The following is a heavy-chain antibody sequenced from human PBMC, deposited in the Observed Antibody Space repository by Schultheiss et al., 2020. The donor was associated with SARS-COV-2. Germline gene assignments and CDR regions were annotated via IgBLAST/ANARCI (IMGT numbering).Heavy chain of an antibody. CDR2: IGTAGDT. V-gene: IGHV3-13*04. Sequence: GGSLRLSCAASGFTFSSYDMHWVRQATGKGLEWVSAIGTAGDTYYPGSVKGRFTISRENAKNSLYLQMNSLRAEDTAVYYCARVSVAGFEATLYYYYGMDVWGQGTTVTVSS. D-gene: IGHD6-19*01. J-gene: IGHJ6*02. CDR1: GFTFSSYD. CDR3: ARVSVAGFEATLYYYYGMDV.